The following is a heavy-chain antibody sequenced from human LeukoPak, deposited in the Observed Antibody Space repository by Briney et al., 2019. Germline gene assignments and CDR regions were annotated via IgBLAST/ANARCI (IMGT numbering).Heavy chain of an antibody. J-gene: IGHJ4*02. CDR3: ARIRGPYYFDY. V-gene: IGHV4-4*07. D-gene: IGHD3-10*01. CDR1: GGSISGYY. Sequence: SETLSLTCTVSGGSISGYYWGWIRQPAGKELEWIGRIYSSGSTNYNPSLKSRVTMSVDTSKNQFSLKLSSVTAADTAVYYCARIRGPYYFDYWGQGTLVTVSS. CDR2: IYSSGST.